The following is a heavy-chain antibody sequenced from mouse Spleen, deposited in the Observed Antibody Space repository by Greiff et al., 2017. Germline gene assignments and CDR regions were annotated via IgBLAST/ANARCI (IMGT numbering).Heavy chain of an antibody. Sequence: VQLQQTGPELVKPGASVKISCKASGYSFTDYIMLWVKQSHGKSLEWIGNINPYYGSTSYNLKFKGKATLTVDKSSSTAYMQLNSLTSEDSAVYYCARSVWSYFDYWGQGTTLTVSS. CDR2: INPYYGST. V-gene: IGHV1-39*01. D-gene: IGHD2-10*02. J-gene: IGHJ2*01. CDR1: GYSFTDYI. CDR3: ARSVWSYFDY.